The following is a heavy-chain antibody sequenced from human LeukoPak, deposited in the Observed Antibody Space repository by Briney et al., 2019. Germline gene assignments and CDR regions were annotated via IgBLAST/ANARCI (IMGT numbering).Heavy chain of an antibody. CDR3: AKRPRDTSGYYLGAFDG. D-gene: IGHD3-22*01. CDR1: GFTFSSYA. J-gene: IGHJ3*01. V-gene: IGHV3-23*01. CDR2: ISASGADT. Sequence: GGSLRLSCAASGFTFSSYAMSWVRQAPGKGLEWVSAISASGADTYYADSVKGRFTISRDNSKNTLYLHMSSLRAEDTAVYFCAKRPRDTSGYYLGAFDGWGQGTTVTVSS.